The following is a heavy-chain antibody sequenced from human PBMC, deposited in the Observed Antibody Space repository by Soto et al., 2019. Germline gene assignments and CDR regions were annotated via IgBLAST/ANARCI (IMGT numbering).Heavy chain of an antibody. CDR2: ISAYNGNT. V-gene: IGHV1-18*01. J-gene: IGHJ4*02. CDR1: GYTFTSDG. CDR3: ASSIAAAGTWYFDY. D-gene: IGHD6-13*01. Sequence: ASVKVSCKASGYTFTSDGISWLRQAPGQGLEWMGWISAYNGNTNYAQKLQGRVTMTTDTSTSTAYMELRSLRSDDTAVYYCASSIAAAGTWYFDYWGQGTLVTVSS.